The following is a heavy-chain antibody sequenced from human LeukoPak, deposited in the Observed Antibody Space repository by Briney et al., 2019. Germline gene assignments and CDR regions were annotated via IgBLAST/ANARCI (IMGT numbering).Heavy chain of an antibody. CDR3: ARSYSGVFYETNWFDP. J-gene: IGHJ5*02. D-gene: IGHD2-21*01. Sequence: ASVKVSCKASGGTFSSYAISWVRQAPGQGLEWMGWINTNTGNPTYAQGFTGRFVFPLDTSVSTAYLQISSLKAEDTAVYYCARSYSGVFYETNWFDPWGQGTLVTVSS. CDR2: INTNTGNP. V-gene: IGHV7-4-1*02. CDR1: GGTFSSYA.